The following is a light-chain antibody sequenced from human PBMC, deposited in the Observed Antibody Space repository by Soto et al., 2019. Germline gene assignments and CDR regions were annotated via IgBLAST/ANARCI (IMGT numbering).Light chain of an antibody. J-gene: IGKJ5*01. V-gene: IGKV3-11*01. Sequence: EVVLTQSPATLSVSPGDRSTLSCMASQSVSRNLAWYQQKPGQAPRLLIYGASTRATGVPARFSGSGSGTDFTLTISRLEPEDLAVYYCQQRSNWPPITFGQGTRLEIK. CDR1: QSVSRN. CDR3: QQRSNWPPIT. CDR2: GAS.